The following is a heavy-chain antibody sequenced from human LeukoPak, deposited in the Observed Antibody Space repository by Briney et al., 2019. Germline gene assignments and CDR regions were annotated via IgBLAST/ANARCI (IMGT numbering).Heavy chain of an antibody. CDR2: IDYSGST. CDR3: ARTPPKNGFDI. CDR1: GGSINRGNFY. J-gene: IGHJ3*02. Sequence: SETLSLTCTVSGGSINRGNFYWGWIRQPPGKGLEWIGNIDYSGSTYYNSSLKSRVTISVDTSKTQFSLKLNSVTAADAAVYYCARTPPKNGFDIWGQGTMVTVSS. V-gene: IGHV4-39*01.